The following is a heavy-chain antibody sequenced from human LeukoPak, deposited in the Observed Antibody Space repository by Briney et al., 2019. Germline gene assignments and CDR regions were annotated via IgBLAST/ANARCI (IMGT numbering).Heavy chain of an antibody. Sequence: GGPLRLSCAVSGFTFSNYGMSWIRQAPGQGLEWVSAISGGGESRYYADSVKGRFTISRDNSKNTLYLQMNSLRAEDTAVYYCAKGNGYTYGRYYFDYWGQGTLVTVSS. CDR1: GFTFSNYG. CDR2: ISGGGESR. CDR3: AKGNGYTYGRYYFDY. D-gene: IGHD5-18*01. J-gene: IGHJ4*02. V-gene: IGHV3-23*01.